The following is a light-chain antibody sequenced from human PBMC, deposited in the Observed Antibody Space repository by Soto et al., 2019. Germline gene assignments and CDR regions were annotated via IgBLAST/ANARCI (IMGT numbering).Light chain of an antibody. Sequence: QSVLTQPPSASGTPGQRVTISCSGSSSNIGSNTVNWYQQLPGTAPKLLIYSNNQRPSGVPDRFSGSKSGTSASLANSGLQSEDEADYYCAACDDSLNGFYVFGTGTKLTVL. CDR1: SSNIGSNT. V-gene: IGLV1-44*01. CDR3: AACDDSLNGFYV. J-gene: IGLJ1*01. CDR2: SNN.